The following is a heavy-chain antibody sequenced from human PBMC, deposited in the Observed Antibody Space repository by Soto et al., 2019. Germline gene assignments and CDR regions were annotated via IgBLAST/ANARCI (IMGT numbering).Heavy chain of an antibody. CDR3: ARQHNGLWTDSPDFDY. Sequence: QVQLVQSGGEVKKPGASVKVSCKASGYNYNNYGVTWVRQAPGQGLEWRGWISAFNHKANYAPNIQDRVTMTIDTSTNTAQMARRSLRPDDTAVYYCARQHNGLWTDSPDFDYWAQGPLVTVSA. CDR2: ISAFNHKA. J-gene: IGHJ4*02. D-gene: IGHD3-9*01. CDR1: GYNYNNYG. V-gene: IGHV1-18*04.